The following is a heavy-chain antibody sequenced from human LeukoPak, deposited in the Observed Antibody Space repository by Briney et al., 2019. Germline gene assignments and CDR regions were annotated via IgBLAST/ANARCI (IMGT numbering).Heavy chain of an antibody. CDR2: ISAYNGNT. Sequence: ASVKVSCKASGGTFSSYAISWVRQAPGQGLEWMGWISAYNGNTNYAQKLQGRVTMTTDTSTSTAYMELRSLRSDDTAVYYCARDYGMANESQRLGSFDYWGQGTLVTVSS. V-gene: IGHV1-18*01. D-gene: IGHD1-1*01. J-gene: IGHJ4*02. CDR1: GGTFSSYA. CDR3: ARDYGMANESQRLGSFDY.